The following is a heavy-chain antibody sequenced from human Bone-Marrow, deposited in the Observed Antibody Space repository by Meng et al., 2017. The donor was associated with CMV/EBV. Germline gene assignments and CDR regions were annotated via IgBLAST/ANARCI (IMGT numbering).Heavy chain of an antibody. D-gene: IGHD5-24*01. V-gene: IGHV6-1*01. Sequence: SETLSLTFAIPGDSVSSNSDAWNWIRQSPSRGLEWLGRAYYRTKRYKDYAVSVKSRITIKPNTSKNQYSLQINPVTHENTAVYYCVRMAASYYYGMDVWGQGTTVTVSS. J-gene: IGHJ6*02. CDR2: AYYRTKRYK. CDR3: VRMAASYYYGMDV. CDR1: GDSVSSNSDA.